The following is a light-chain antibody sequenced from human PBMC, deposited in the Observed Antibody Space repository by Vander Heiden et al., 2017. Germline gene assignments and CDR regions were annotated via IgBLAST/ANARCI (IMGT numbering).Light chain of an antibody. CDR3: QAWDSSTVV. Sequence: VSVSPGQTASITCSGDKLGDKYACWYQQKPGQSPVLVISQDSKRPSGIPERFSGSNSGNTATLTISGTQAMDEADYYCQAWDSSTVVFGGGTKLTVL. J-gene: IGLJ2*01. CDR2: QDS. V-gene: IGLV3-1*01. CDR1: KLGDKY.